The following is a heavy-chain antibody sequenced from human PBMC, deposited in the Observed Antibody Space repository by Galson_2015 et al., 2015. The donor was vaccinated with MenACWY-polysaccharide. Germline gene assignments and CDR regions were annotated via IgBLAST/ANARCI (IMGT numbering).Heavy chain of an antibody. V-gene: IGHV3-33*01. J-gene: IGHJ6*02. CDR2: IWYDGSNK. D-gene: IGHD3-9*01. CDR1: GFTSSSYG. Sequence: SLRLSCAASGFTSSSYGMHWVRQAPGKGLEWVAVIWYDGSNKYYRASVKGRSPISRANSKNTLYLQMNSLRAEDKAVYYCARDLGYDILTGYYQYGMDVWGQGTTVTVSS. CDR3: ARDLGYDILTGYYQYGMDV.